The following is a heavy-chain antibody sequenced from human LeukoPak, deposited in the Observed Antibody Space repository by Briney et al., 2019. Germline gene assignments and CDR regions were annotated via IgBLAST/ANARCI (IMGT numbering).Heavy chain of an antibody. D-gene: IGHD6-13*01. CDR2: IIPIFGTA. J-gene: IGHJ4*02. Sequence: SVKVSCKASGGTFSSYAISWVRQAPGQGLEWMGGIIPIFGTANYAQKFQGRVTITADESTSTAYMELSSLRSEDTAVYYCVSSSWYEGAFDYWGQGTLVTVSS. V-gene: IGHV1-69*01. CDR1: GGTFSSYA. CDR3: VSSSWYEGAFDY.